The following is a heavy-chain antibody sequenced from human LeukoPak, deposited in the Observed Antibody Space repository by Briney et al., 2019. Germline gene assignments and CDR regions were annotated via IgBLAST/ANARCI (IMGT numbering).Heavy chain of an antibody. J-gene: IGHJ4*02. CDR2: IKEDGSKI. CDR1: GFTFTTHW. D-gene: IGHD6-19*01. CDR3: ARESTVAGTIFDF. V-gene: IGHV3-7*04. Sequence: PGGSLRLSCAASGFTFTTHWMSWVRQTPGKGLEWVANIKEDGSKIYYVDSVKGRFTISRDNAKNSLYLQMDSLRAEDTAVYYCARESTVAGTIFDFWGQGTLVTVSS.